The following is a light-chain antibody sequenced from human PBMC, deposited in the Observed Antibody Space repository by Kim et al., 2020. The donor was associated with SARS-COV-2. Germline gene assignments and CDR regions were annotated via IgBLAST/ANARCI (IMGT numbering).Light chain of an antibody. CDR3: QAWDVSIRV. V-gene: IGLV3-1*01. CDR2: HDS. J-gene: IGLJ3*02. Sequence: SYELTQPPSVSVSPGQTASITCAGDKMGDKYAYWYQQKPGQSPVLVIYHDSKRPSGIPERFSGSNSGNTATLTISGTQAMDEADYYCQAWDVSIRVFGGG. CDR1: KMGDKY.